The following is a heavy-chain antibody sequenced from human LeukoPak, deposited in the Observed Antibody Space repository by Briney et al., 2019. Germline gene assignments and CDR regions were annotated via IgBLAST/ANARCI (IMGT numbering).Heavy chain of an antibody. CDR1: GFTFGDYA. CDR2: IRSKAYGGTT. CDR3: TRTQRFLEWIPGAFDI. Sequence: PGGSLRLSCTASGFTFGDYAMSWVRQAPGKGLEWVGFIRSKAYGGTTEYAASVKGRFTISRDDSKSIAYLQMNSLKTEDTAVYYCTRTQRFLEWIPGAFDIWGQGTMVTVSS. J-gene: IGHJ3*02. D-gene: IGHD3-3*01. V-gene: IGHV3-49*04.